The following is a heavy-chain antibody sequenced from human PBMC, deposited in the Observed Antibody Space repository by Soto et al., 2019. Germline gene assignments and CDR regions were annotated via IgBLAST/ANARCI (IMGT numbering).Heavy chain of an antibody. J-gene: IGHJ4*02. CDR3: ARADCSGGSCYNFDY. V-gene: IGHV4-31*03. CDR1: GCSISSGGYY. D-gene: IGHD2-15*01. Sequence: QVQLQESGTGLVKPSQTLSLTCTVSGCSISSGGYYWSWIRQHPGKGLEWIGYVYYSGSTYYNPSLKSRVTISVDTSKNQFSLKLSSVTAADTAVYYCARADCSGGSCYNFDYWGQGTLVTVSS. CDR2: VYYSGST.